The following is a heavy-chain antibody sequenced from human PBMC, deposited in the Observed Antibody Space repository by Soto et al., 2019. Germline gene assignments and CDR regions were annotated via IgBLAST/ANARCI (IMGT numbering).Heavy chain of an antibody. CDR1: GASLSSGDFY. Sequence: PSQTLSLTCTFSGASLSSGDFYWRWIRQPPGKGLEWIGYIYPSGSTYYNPSLKRRLSIXVXXSXKXFXLXXXSVPXADTAVYYCARALGGLWDFDFWGPGTLVTVSS. J-gene: IGHJ4*02. CDR3: ARALGGLWDFDF. D-gene: IGHD1-26*01. CDR2: IYPSGST. V-gene: IGHV4-30-4*01.